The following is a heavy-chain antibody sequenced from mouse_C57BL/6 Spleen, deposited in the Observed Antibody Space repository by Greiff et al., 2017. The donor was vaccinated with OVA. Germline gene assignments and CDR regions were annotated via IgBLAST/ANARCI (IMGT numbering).Heavy chain of an antibody. Sequence: QVQLQQSGPELVKPGASVKISCKASGYSFTSYYIHWVKQRPGQGLEWIGWIYPGSGNTKYNEKFKGKATLTADTSSSTAYMQLSSLTSEDSAVYYCARTTPDGYYWYFDVWGTGTTVTVSS. D-gene: IGHD2-3*01. J-gene: IGHJ1*03. CDR2: IYPGSGNT. CDR3: ARTTPDGYYWYFDV. V-gene: IGHV1-66*01. CDR1: GYSFTSYY.